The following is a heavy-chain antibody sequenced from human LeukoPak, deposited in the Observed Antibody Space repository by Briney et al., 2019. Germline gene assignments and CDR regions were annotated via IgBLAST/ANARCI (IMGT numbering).Heavy chain of an antibody. CDR2: IIPIFGTA. V-gene: IGHV1-69*13. CDR1: GGTFSSYA. Sequence: AAVKVSCKASGGTFSSYAISWVRQAPGQGLEWMGGIIPIFGTANCAQKFQGRVTITADESTSTAYMELSSLSSEDTAVYYCATDYGDYVRYSDYWGQGTLVTVSS. D-gene: IGHD4-17*01. J-gene: IGHJ4*02. CDR3: ATDYGDYVRYSDY.